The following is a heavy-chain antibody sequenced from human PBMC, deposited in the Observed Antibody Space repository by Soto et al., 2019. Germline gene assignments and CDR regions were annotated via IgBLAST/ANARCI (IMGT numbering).Heavy chain of an antibody. CDR1: GGTFSSYT. CDR2: IIPILGIA. J-gene: IGHJ6*02. V-gene: IGHV1-69*02. D-gene: IGHD6-19*01. Sequence: QVQLVQSGAEVKKPGSSVKVSCKASGGTFSSYTISWVRQAPGQGLEWMGWIIPILGIANYAQKFQGRVKITADKTRSTAYMELSSLRSEDTAVYYCARTEYSSGWYVNYYGMDVWGQGTTVTVSS. CDR3: ARTEYSSGWYVNYYGMDV.